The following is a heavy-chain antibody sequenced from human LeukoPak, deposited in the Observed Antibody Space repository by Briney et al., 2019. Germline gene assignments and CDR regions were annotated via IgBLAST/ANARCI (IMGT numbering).Heavy chain of an antibody. CDR1: GGSFSGYY. J-gene: IGHJ3*02. Sequence: PSETLSLTCAVYGGSFSGYYWSWIRQPPGKGLEWIGEINHSGSTNYNPSLKSRVTISVDTSKNQFSLKLSSVTAADTAVYYCARVDYYDSADAFDIWDQGTMVTVSS. CDR3: ARVDYYDSADAFDI. CDR2: INHSGST. V-gene: IGHV4-34*01. D-gene: IGHD3-22*01.